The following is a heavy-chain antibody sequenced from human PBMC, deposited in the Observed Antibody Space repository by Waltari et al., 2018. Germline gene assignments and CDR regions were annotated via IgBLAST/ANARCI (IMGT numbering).Heavy chain of an antibody. CDR3: ARGARRTTVTTGWWYFDL. Sequence: EVQLVESGGGLVQPGGFLRLPCAGPGFTYSMYWLHWVPQAPGKGLVWVSRSNSDGSSTSYADSVKGRFTISKDNAKNTVYLQMNSLRAEDTAIYYCARGARRTTVTTGWWYFDLWGRGTLVTVSS. V-gene: IGHV3-74*01. CDR2: SNSDGSST. CDR1: GFTYSMYW. J-gene: IGHJ2*01. D-gene: IGHD4-17*01.